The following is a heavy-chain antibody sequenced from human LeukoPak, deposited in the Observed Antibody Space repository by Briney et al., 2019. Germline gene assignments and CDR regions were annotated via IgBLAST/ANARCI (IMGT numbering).Heavy chain of an antibody. D-gene: IGHD6-13*01. V-gene: IGHV1-69*13. CDR1: RYTFTSYG. Sequence: SVKVSFKASRYTFTSYGISWVRQAPGQGLEWMGGIIPIFGTANYAQKFQGRVTITADESTSTAYMELSSLRSEDTAVYYCARAEYSSSWFDYWGQGTLVTVSS. CDR2: IIPIFGTA. CDR3: ARAEYSSSWFDY. J-gene: IGHJ4*02.